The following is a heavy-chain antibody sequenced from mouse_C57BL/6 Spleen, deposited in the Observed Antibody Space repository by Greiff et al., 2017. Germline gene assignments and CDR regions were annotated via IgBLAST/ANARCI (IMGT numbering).Heavy chain of an antibody. V-gene: IGHV1-50*01. CDR3: ARRYYYGSSYDFDY. CDR1: GYTFTSYW. CDR2: IDPSDSYT. J-gene: IGHJ2*01. D-gene: IGHD1-1*01. Sequence: QVQLQQPGAELVKPGASVKLSCKASGYTFTSYWMQWVKQRPGQGLEWIGEIDPSDSYTNYNQKFKGKATLTVYTSSSTAYMQLSSLTSEDSAVYYCARRYYYGSSYDFDYWGQGTTLTVSS.